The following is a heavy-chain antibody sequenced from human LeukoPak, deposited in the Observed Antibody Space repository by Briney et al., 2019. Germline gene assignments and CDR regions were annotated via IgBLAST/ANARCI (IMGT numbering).Heavy chain of an antibody. J-gene: IGHJ3*02. V-gene: IGHV1-69*04. CDR1: GGTFSSYA. CDR3: ARSYCSSTSCLDAFDI. CDR2: IIPILGIA. Sequence: SVKVSCKASGGTFSSYAISWVRQAPGQGLEWMGRIIPILGIANYAQKFQGRVTITADKSTSTAYMELSSLRSEDTAVYYCARSYCSSTSCLDAFDIWGQGTMVTVSS. D-gene: IGHD2-2*01.